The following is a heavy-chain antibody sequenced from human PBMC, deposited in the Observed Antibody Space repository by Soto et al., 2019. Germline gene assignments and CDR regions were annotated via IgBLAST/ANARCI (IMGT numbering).Heavy chain of an antibody. V-gene: IGHV1-69*02. Sequence: ASVKVSCKASGGTFSSYTISWVRQAPGQGLEWMGRIIPILGIANYAQKFQGRVTITADKSTSTAYMELSSLRSEDTAVYYCASPGYCSSTSCYGGTAFDPWGQGTLVTVSS. CDR3: ASPGYCSSTSCYGGTAFDP. D-gene: IGHD2-2*01. CDR1: GGTFSSYT. CDR2: IIPILGIA. J-gene: IGHJ5*02.